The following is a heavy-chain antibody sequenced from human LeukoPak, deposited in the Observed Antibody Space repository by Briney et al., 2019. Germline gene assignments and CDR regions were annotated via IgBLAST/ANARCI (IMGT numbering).Heavy chain of an antibody. J-gene: IGHJ6*02. V-gene: IGHV3-53*01. D-gene: IGHD6-13*01. CDR1: GFTVSSNY. CDR3: ARGQPGYYYYGMDV. CDR2: IYSGGST. Sequence: TGGSLRLSCAVSGFTVSSNYMSWARQAPGKGLEWVSVIYSGGSTYYADSVKGRFTISRDNSKNTLYLQMNSLRAEDTAVYYCARGQPGYYYYGMDVWGQGTTVTVSS.